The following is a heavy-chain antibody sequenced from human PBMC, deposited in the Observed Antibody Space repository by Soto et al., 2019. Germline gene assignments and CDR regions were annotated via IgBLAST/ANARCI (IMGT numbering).Heavy chain of an antibody. CDR1: GGDFKNYG. J-gene: IGHJ4*02. Sequence: QVQLVQSGAEVKKPGSSVNVSCKTSGGDFKNYGLSWVRQAPGQGLEWMGGIVPVFGLVEYGQIFQGRLTITADEGTSTAYMELSGLKPEDTAVYYCAREIAATGFHFWGQGTLVIVSS. V-gene: IGHV1-69*12. D-gene: IGHD3-9*01. CDR3: AREIAATGFHF. CDR2: IVPVFGLV.